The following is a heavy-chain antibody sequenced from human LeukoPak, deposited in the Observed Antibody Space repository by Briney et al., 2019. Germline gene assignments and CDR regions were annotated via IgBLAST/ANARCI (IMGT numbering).Heavy chain of an antibody. D-gene: IGHD6-13*01. J-gene: IGHJ6*03. CDR3: ARRPRAAGTDYYYYYMDV. V-gene: IGHV3-7*01. Sequence: PGGSLRLSCAASGFTFDDYGMSWVRQAPGKGLEWVANIKQDGSEKYYVDSVKGRFTISRDNAKNSLYLQMNSLRAEDTAVYYCARRPRAAGTDYYYYYMDVWGKGTTVTVSS. CDR1: GFTFDDYG. CDR2: IKQDGSEK.